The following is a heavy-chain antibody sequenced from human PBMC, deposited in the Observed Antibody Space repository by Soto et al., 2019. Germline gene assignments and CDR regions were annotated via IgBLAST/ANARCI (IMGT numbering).Heavy chain of an antibody. Sequence: GESLKISCKGSGYSFTSYWISWVRQLPGKGLEWMGRIDPSDSYTTYSPTFQGHVTISADKSISTAYLQWSSLKAADTAMYYCARRRSSTLYYYYYYGMDVWGQGTTVTVSS. V-gene: IGHV5-10-1*01. CDR2: IDPSDSYT. CDR1: GYSFTSYW. CDR3: ARRRSSTLYYYYYYGMDV. D-gene: IGHD6-13*01. J-gene: IGHJ6*02.